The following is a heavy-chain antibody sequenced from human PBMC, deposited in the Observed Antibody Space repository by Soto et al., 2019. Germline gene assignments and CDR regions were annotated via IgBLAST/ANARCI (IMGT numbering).Heavy chain of an antibody. CDR2: IIPILGIA. CDR1: GGTFSSYT. CDR3: ARDRGSSWYGPNWFDP. V-gene: IGHV1-69*08. Sequence: QVQLVQSGAEVKKPGSSVKVSCKASGGTFSSYTISWVRQAPGQGLEWMGRIIPILGIANYAQKFQGRVTTNADKSTSTAYMELSSLRSEDNAVYYGARDRGSSWYGPNWFDPWGQGTLVNVSS. J-gene: IGHJ5*02. D-gene: IGHD6-13*01.